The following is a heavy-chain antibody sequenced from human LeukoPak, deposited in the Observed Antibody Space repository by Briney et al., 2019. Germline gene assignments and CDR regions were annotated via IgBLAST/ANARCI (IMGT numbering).Heavy chain of an antibody. J-gene: IGHJ5*02. CDR1: GFTLSSYG. CDR3: AREGAERLFVSNWFDP. D-gene: IGHD3-3*01. CDR2: IWYDGGYK. Sequence: GGSLRLSCAASGFTLSSYGMHWVRQAPGKGLEWVAVIWYDGGYKYYADSVKGRFIITRDNSKNMLYLQMNSLRAEDTAVYYCAREGAERLFVSNWFDPWGQGTLVTVSS. V-gene: IGHV3-33*01.